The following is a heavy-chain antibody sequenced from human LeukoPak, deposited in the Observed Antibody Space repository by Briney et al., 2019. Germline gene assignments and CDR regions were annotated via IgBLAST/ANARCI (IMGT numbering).Heavy chain of an antibody. J-gene: IGHJ4*02. CDR1: GFTFSSYG. CDR2: IRYDGSNK. CDR3: AKDSLVRGEYYFDY. Sequence: GSLRLSCAASGFTFSSYGMHWVRQAPGKGLERVAFIRYDGSNKYYADSVKGRFTISRDNSKNTLYLQMNSLRAEDTAVYYCAKDSLVRGEYYFDYWGQGTLVTVSS. D-gene: IGHD3-10*01. V-gene: IGHV3-30*02.